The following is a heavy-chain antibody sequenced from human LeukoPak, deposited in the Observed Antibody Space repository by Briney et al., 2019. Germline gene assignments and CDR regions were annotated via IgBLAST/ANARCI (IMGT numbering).Heavy chain of an antibody. CDR1: GFTFSSYS. V-gene: IGHV3-23*01. D-gene: IGHD3-3*01. J-gene: IGHJ4*02. CDR2: ISGSGGST. CDR3: ARGGGYYYFDY. Sequence: GGSLRLSCAASGFTFSSYSMNWVRQAPGKGLEWVSAISGSGGSTYYADSVKGRFTISRDNSKNTLYLQMNSLRAEDTAVYYCARGGGYYYFDYWGQGTLVTVSS.